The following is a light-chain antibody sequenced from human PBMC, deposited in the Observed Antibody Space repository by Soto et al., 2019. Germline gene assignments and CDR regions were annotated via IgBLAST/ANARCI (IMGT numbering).Light chain of an antibody. CDR2: GAS. V-gene: IGKV3-20*01. CDR1: QTVNSTF. J-gene: IGKJ3*01. Sequence: EIVLTQSPGTLSLSPGERATLSCRASQTVNSTFSAWYQRRRAQAPRLLLYGASNRATGIPDRFSGSGSGTDFTVSISRLEPEDFIVYYFQQAGGLPTTFGP. CDR3: QQAGGLPTT.